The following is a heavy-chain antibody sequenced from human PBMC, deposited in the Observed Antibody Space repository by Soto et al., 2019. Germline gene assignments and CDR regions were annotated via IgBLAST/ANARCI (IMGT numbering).Heavy chain of an antibody. CDR1: GFTFISYW. D-gene: IGHD3-3*01. J-gene: IGHJ4*02. CDR3: AQAYFWSGSGEGPYDY. Sequence: EVQLVESGGGLVQPGGSLRLSCAASGFTFISYWMSWVRQATGKGLEWVANIKQDGSENYYVDSVKGRFTISRDNSKNKLYLQMNSLRAEDTAVYYCAQAYFWSGSGEGPYDYWGQGTLVTVSS. CDR2: IKQDGSEN. V-gene: IGHV3-7*01.